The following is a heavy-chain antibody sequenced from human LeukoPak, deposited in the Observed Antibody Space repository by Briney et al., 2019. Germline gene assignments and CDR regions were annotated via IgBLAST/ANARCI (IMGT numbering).Heavy chain of an antibody. D-gene: IGHD1-26*01. Sequence: PGGSLRLSCVASVSSGLTRWMNWVRRAPGKGLEWVAIIKEDGSDKYYVDSVKGRFTISRDNAKNSVYLQMDSLRVEDTAVYYCASAAGWEFGYWGQGTLVTVSP. CDR2: IKEDGSDK. CDR3: ASAAGWEFGY. V-gene: IGHV3-7*01. CDR1: VSSGLTRW. J-gene: IGHJ4*02.